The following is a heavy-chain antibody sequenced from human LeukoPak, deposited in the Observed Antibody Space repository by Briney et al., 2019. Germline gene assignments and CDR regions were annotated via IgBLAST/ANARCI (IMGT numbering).Heavy chain of an antibody. CDR2: TYTSGTT. V-gene: IGHV4-4*07. CDR1: GPSMSSFC. CDR3: ARKEIASAVSFDY. Sequence: PSETLSLTWPVSGPSMSSFCCQWHRQPAGKGLEWIGRTYTSGTTNYNPSLKSRVSMSVDSTKNQFSLKLSSVTAADTVYYCCARKEIASAVSFDYWGQGTLVTVSS. D-gene: IGHD6-13*01. J-gene: IGHJ4*02.